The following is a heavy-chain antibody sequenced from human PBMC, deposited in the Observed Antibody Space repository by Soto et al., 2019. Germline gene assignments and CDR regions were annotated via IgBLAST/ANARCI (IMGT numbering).Heavy chain of an antibody. CDR3: ARVARPKYESSGYDYDY. CDR1: GGSISSYY. V-gene: IGHV4-4*07. J-gene: IGHJ4*02. CDR2: IYTSGST. Sequence: ETLSLTCAVSGGSISSYYWSWIRQPAGKGLEWIVRIYTSGSTNYNPSLKSRVTMSVDTSNNQFSLKLSSVTAADTAVYYCARVARPKYESSGYDYDYWGQGTLVTVSS. D-gene: IGHD3-22*01.